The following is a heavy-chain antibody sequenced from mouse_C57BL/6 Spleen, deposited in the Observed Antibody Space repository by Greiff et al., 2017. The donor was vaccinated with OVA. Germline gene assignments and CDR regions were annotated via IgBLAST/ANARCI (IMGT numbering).Heavy chain of an antibody. CDR1: GFTFSDYG. D-gene: IGHD1-1*01. J-gene: IGHJ4*01. CDR2: ISSGSSTI. Sequence: EVQVVESGGGLVKPGGSLKLSCAASGFTFSDYGMHWVRQAPEKGLEWVAYISSGSSTIYYADTVKGRFTISRDNAKNTLFLQMTSLRSEDTAMYYCARPTVVDYYAMDYWGQGTSVTVSS. V-gene: IGHV5-17*01. CDR3: ARPTVVDYYAMDY.